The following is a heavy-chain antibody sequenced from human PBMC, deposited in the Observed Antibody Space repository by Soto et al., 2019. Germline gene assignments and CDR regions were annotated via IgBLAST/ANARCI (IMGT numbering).Heavy chain of an antibody. CDR1: GFTFINYG. J-gene: IGHJ4*02. CDR2: VSYDGSNR. Sequence: PGGSLRLSCAASGFTFINYGIHCGRQAPGKGLERVSFVSYDGSNRYYADSVRGRFTISRDNSENTVYVQMNSLRPEDTAVYYCAKDTGSGGSPFDYWGQGTLVTVSS. D-gene: IGHD6-19*01. CDR3: AKDTGSGGSPFDY. V-gene: IGHV3-30*18.